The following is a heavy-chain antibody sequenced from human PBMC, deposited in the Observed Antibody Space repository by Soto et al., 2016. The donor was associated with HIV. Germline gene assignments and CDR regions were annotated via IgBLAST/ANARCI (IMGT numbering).Heavy chain of an antibody. Sequence: EVQLVESGGALVQPGESLRLSCAASGFTVSDIYMMWVRHAPERGLEWVSLIYTAGNTYYADSLKGRFTISRDNSRNILYLQMNSLTVEDTALYYCAGGGLGGDYWGQGTLVTVSS. V-gene: IGHV3-66*01. D-gene: IGHD2-15*01. CDR1: GFTVSDIY. CDR2: IYTAGNT. CDR3: AGGGLGGDY. J-gene: IGHJ4*02.